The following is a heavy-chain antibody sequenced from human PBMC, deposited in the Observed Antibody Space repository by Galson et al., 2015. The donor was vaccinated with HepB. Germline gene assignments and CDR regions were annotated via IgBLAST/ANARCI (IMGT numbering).Heavy chain of an antibody. CDR1: GYTFTSYA. CDR2: INTNTGNP. CDR3: ASLEAAAGSGGFDY. J-gene: IGHJ4*02. Sequence: SVKVSCKASGYTFTSYAMNWVRQAPGQGLEWMGWINTNTGNPTYAQGFTGRFVFSLDTSVSTAYLQISSLKAEDTAVYYCASLEAAAGSGGFDYWGQGTLVTVSS. D-gene: IGHD6-13*01. V-gene: IGHV7-4-1*02.